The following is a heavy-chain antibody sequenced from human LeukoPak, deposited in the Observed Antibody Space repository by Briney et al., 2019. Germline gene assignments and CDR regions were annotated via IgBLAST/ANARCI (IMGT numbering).Heavy chain of an antibody. V-gene: IGHV3-30*02. Sequence: GGSLRLSCAASGFTFSSYGMHWVRQAPGKGLEWVAFIRYDGSNKYYADSVKGRFTISRDNSKNTLYLQMNSLRAEDTAVYYCAKIARSGTIFGVVTLSDFDYWGQGTLVTVSS. CDR1: GFTFSSYG. CDR3: AKIARSGTIFGVVTLSDFDY. J-gene: IGHJ4*02. CDR2: IRYDGSNK. D-gene: IGHD3-3*01.